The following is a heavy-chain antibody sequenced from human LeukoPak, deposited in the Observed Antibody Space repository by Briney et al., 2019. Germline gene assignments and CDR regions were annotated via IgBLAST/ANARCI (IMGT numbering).Heavy chain of an antibody. CDR3: ASDIELST. J-gene: IGHJ3*01. Sequence: GGSLRLSCAASGFTFSDSAMSWVRQAPGKGLEWVSLISFSGGNTYYADSVKGRFTISRDNSKDTVYLQMNSLRAEDTAIYYCASDIELSTWGLGTMVTVSS. D-gene: IGHD5-12*01. CDR1: GFTFSDSA. V-gene: IGHV3-23*01. CDR2: ISFSGGNT.